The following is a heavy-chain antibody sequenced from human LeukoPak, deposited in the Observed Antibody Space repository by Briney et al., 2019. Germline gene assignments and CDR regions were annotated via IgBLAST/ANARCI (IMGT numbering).Heavy chain of an antibody. D-gene: IGHD3-10*01. J-gene: IGHJ4*02. CDR3: AKAWTTMVLDY. V-gene: IGHV3-30*18. Sequence: GRSLRLSCAASGFTFSSYDIHWVRQAPGKGLDWVALISYDGSNKYYADSVKGRFTISRDNSKNTLYLQMNSLRTEDTAVYYCAKAWTTMVLDYWGQGALVTVSS. CDR1: GFTFSSYD. CDR2: ISYDGSNK.